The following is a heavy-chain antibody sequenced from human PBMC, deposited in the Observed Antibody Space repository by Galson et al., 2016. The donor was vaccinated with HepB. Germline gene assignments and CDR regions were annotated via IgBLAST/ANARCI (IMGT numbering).Heavy chain of an antibody. CDR2: ISHAGSNK. V-gene: IGHV3-30*18. Sequence: SLRLSCAASGFTFSNYGIHWVRQAPGKGLEWVAVISHAGSNKYYAESVKGRFTISSDNSKNTLYLQMNSLRVEDTAVYYCAKSEILVGATDWFDPWGQGTLVTVSS. D-gene: IGHD1-26*01. CDR1: GFTFSNYG. J-gene: IGHJ5*02. CDR3: AKSEILVGATDWFDP.